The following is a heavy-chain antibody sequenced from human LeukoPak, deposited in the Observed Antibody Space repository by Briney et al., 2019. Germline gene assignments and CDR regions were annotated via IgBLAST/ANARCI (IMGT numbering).Heavy chain of an antibody. CDR3: ARVTEDVLLWFGELGYYMDV. CDR1: GFTFSSYS. D-gene: IGHD3-10*01. CDR2: ISSSSSTI. V-gene: IGHV3-48*01. J-gene: IGHJ6*03. Sequence: GGSLRLSCAASGFTFSSYSMNWVRQAPGKGLEWVSYISSSSSTIYYAGSVKGRFTISRDNAKNSLYLQMNSLRAEDTAVYYCARVTEDVLLWFGELGYYMDVWGKGTTVTVSS.